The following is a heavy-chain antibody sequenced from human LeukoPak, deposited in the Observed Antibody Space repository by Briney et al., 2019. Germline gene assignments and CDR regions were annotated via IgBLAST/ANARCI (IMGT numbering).Heavy chain of an antibody. CDR1: GGTFSSYA. J-gene: IGHJ6*03. V-gene: IGHV1-69*05. CDR3: ARVPMDIRGYYYYYMDV. Sequence: GASVKVSCKASGGTFSSYAISWVRQAPGQGLEWMGGIIPISGTANYAQKLQGRVTITTDESTSTAYMELSSLRSEDTAVYYCARVPMDIRGYYYYYMDVWGKGTTVTVSS. D-gene: IGHD5-12*01. CDR2: IIPISGTA.